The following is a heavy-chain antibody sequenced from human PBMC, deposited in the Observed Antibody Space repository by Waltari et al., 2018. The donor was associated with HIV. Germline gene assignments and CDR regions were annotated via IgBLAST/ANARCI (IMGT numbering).Heavy chain of an antibody. V-gene: IGHV1-24*01. CDR2: FDPKNGKP. D-gene: IGHD2-15*01. J-gene: IGHJ1*01. Sequence: VKRPGAYVSTSIQVAVFPVRCFSMQWRRPGRGQRLEWMGGFDPKNGKPVYSQRFWGRVSLAEDTSEDTAFLELNRLTSDDTAVYYCVTLYNESPLYSNFWGQGTLVTV. CDR1: VFPVRCFS. CDR3: VTLYNESPLYSNF.